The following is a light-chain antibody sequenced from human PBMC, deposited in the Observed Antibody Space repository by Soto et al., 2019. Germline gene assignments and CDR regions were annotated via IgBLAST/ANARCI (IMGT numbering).Light chain of an antibody. Sequence: QSVLTQPASVSGSPGQSITISCTGTSSDVGAYRYVSWYQQQPGRAPKLMIYEVSYRPLGVSNRFSGSKSGNTASLTISGLQAEDEADYYCSSFTSSDTWVFGGGTQLTVL. J-gene: IGLJ3*02. CDR2: EVS. V-gene: IGLV2-14*01. CDR3: SSFTSSDTWV. CDR1: SSDVGAYRY.